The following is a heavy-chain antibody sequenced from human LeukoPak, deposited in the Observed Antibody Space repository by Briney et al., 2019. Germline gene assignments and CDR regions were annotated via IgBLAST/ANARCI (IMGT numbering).Heavy chain of an antibody. CDR2: INPNSGGT. CDR3: ARVDLCSSSSCSDAFDI. V-gene: IGHV1-2*02. D-gene: IGHD2-2*01. Sequence: ASVKVSCKASGYTFTGYYMHWVRQAPGQGLEWMGWINPNSGGTNYAQKFQGRVTMTRDTSISTAYMELSRLRSDDTAVYYCARVDLCSSSSCSDAFDIWGQGTMVTVSS. CDR1: GYTFTGYY. J-gene: IGHJ3*02.